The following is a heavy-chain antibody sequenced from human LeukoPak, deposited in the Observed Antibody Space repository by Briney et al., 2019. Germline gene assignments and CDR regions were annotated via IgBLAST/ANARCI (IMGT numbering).Heavy chain of an antibody. CDR1: GGSISDSGYY. Sequence: PSETLSLTCTVSGGSISDSGYYWGRIRQPPGTGLEWLGSIHYSGSTYYNPSLKSRVTISVDTSKNQVSLRLSSVTAADTAVYYCATEGIVGATGAFDLWGRGTLVTVSS. CDR3: ATEGIVGATGAFDL. V-gene: IGHV4-39*02. CDR2: IHYSGST. D-gene: IGHD1-26*01. J-gene: IGHJ2*01.